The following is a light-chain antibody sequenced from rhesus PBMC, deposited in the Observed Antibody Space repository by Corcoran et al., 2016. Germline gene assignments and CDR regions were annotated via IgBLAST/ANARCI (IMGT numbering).Light chain of an antibody. CDR2: KAS. CDR3: QQYNSAPWT. V-gene: IGKV1-21*01. CDR1: HDISSW. J-gene: IGKJ1*01. Sequence: DIQMTQSPSSLSASVRDRVTITCRASHDISSWLAWYQQKPGKVPYLLFYKASNLQNGVPARFRGSGSVTDFTLTISSLQPKDFATYYCQQYNSAPWTFGQGTKVES.